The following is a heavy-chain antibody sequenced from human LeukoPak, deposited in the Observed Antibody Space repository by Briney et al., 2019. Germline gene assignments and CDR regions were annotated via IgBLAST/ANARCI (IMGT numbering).Heavy chain of an antibody. D-gene: IGHD3-22*01. Sequence: GGSLRLSCAASGFTFSSYAMHWVRQAPGKGLEWVAVISYDGSNKYYADSVKGRFTISRDNSKNTLYLQMNSLRAEDTAVYYCARENTYYYDSRGYPDAFDIWGQGTMVTVSS. CDR3: ARENTYYYDSRGYPDAFDI. CDR2: ISYDGSNK. V-gene: IGHV3-30-3*01. J-gene: IGHJ3*02. CDR1: GFTFSSYA.